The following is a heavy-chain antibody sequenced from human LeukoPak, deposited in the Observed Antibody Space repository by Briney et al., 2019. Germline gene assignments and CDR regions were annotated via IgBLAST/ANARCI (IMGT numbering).Heavy chain of an antibody. CDR3: ASLPYSSGWFDY. CDR2: INPNSGGT. CDR1: GYTFTGYY. J-gene: IGHJ4*02. D-gene: IGHD6-19*01. Sequence: ASVKLSCKASGYTFTGYYMHWVRQAPGQGLEWMGWINPNSGGTNYAQKFQGRVTMTRDTSISTACMELSRLRSDDTAVYYCASLPYSSGWFDYWGQGTLVTVSS. V-gene: IGHV1-2*02.